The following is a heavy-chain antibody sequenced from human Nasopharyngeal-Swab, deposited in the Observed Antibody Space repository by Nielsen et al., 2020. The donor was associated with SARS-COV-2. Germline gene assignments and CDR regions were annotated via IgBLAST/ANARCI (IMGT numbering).Heavy chain of an antibody. D-gene: IGHD3-16*01. J-gene: IGHJ6*03. CDR3: AKDHKMDSGGGVGYMDV. CDR1: GFSFDNFP. V-gene: IGHV3-30*02. CDR2: IRYDGLNQ. Sequence: GGSLRLSCEASGFSFDNFPMNWVRQAPGKGLEWVAFIRYDGLNQHYADSVKGRFSISRDSFENTLYLQLNSLRADDTAVYYCAKDHKMDSGGGVGYMDVWGKGTTVTVSS.